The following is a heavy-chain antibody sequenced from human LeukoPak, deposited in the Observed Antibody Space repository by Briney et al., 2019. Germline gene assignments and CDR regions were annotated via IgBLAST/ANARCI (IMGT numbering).Heavy chain of an antibody. CDR1: GGSISTDTYY. CDR2: IYTSGST. CDR3: ARVFGKAAIYYFDY. V-gene: IGHV4-61*02. Sequence: PSETLSLTCTVSGGSISTDTYYWSWIRQPAGKGLEWIGRIYTSGSTNYNPSLKSRVTISLDTSKNQFSLKLSSVTAADTAVYYCARVFGKAAIYYFDYWGQGTLVTVSS. J-gene: IGHJ4*02. D-gene: IGHD2-2*02.